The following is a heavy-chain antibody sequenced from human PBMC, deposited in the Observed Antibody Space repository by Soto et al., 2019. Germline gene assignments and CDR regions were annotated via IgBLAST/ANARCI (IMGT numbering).Heavy chain of an antibody. Sequence: QITLKESGPTLVKPTQTLTLTCTFSGFSLTTRGVGVGWIRQPPGKARVCLALIYWDDDKRYSPSLQSRLSITNDTSKNQVVLTMTYVDPVDTATYYCAHIPNYYQYDWFDPWGQGTLVSVSS. J-gene: IGHJ5*02. V-gene: IGHV2-5*02. CDR3: AHIPNYYQYDWFDP. CDR1: GFSLTTRGVG. D-gene: IGHD3-16*01. CDR2: IYWDDDK.